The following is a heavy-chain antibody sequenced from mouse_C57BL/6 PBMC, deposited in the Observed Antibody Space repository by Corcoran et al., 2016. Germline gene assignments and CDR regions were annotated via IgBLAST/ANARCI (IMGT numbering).Heavy chain of an antibody. CDR3: ARSIGYGSPFDY. Sequence: EVQLQQSGPELVKPGASVKISCKASGYTFTDYYMNWVKQSHGKSLEWIGDINPNNGGTSYNQKFKGKATLTVDKSSSTAYMELRSLTSEDSAVYYCARSIGYGSPFDYWGQGTTLTVSS. CDR2: INPNNGGT. CDR1: GYTFTDYY. V-gene: IGHV1-26*01. D-gene: IGHD1-1*01. J-gene: IGHJ2*01.